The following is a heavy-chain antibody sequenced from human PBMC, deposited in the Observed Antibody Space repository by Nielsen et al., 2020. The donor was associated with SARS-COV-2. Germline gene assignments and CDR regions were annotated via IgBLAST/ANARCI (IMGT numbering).Heavy chain of an antibody. V-gene: IGHV3-11*03. CDR2: ISGSGSYR. D-gene: IGHD4-17*01. CDR1: GFSFSDFY. Sequence: GGSLRLSCAASGFSFSDFYMSWIRQAPGKGLEWGASISGSGSYRKYADSVKGRFTISRDNAEKSLDLQMNSLRAEDTAVYYCATWGTYGDLDAFHFWGQGTMVTVSS. CDR3: ATWGTYGDLDAFHF. J-gene: IGHJ3*01.